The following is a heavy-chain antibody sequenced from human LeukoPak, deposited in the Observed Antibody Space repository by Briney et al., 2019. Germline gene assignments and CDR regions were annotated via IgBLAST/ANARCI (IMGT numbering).Heavy chain of an antibody. D-gene: IGHD3-22*01. J-gene: IGHJ4*02. CDR2: ISWNSGSI. CDR3: AKPYSSGYYYEFDY. CDR1: GFTFDDYA. Sequence: PGGSLRLSCAASGFTFDDYAMHWVRQAPGKGLEWVSGISWNSGSIGYADSVKGRFTISRDNAKNSLYLQMNSLRAEDTALYYCAKPYSSGYYYEFDYWGQGTLVTVSS. V-gene: IGHV3-9*01.